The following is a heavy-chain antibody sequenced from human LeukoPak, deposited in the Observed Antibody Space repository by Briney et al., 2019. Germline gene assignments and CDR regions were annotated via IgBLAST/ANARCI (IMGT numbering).Heavy chain of an antibody. J-gene: IGHJ5*02. CDR1: GFTFSNYA. CDR2: ISGSGGST. Sequence: GGSLRLSCAASGFTFSNYAMHWVRQAPGKGLEWVSAISGSGGSTYYADSVKGRFTISRDNSKNTLYLQMNSLRAEDTAVYYCAKRGGSSSWYSNWFDPWGQGTLVTVSS. CDR3: AKRGGSSSWYSNWFDP. D-gene: IGHD6-13*01. V-gene: IGHV3-23*01.